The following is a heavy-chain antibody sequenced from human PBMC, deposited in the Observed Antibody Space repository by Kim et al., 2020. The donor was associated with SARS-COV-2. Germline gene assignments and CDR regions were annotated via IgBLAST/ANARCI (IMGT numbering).Heavy chain of an antibody. CDR1: GFTFTNYW. Sequence: GGSLRPSCVASGFTFTNYWLHWVRQVPGKGLVWVAGINNDGTNTYYADSVKGRFTISRDNAKNTVYLQMNSLGAEDTAVYYCTTGFVFWGQGTLVTVSS. CDR3: TTGFVF. D-gene: IGHD2-21*01. J-gene: IGHJ4*02. CDR2: INNDGTNT. V-gene: IGHV3-74*01.